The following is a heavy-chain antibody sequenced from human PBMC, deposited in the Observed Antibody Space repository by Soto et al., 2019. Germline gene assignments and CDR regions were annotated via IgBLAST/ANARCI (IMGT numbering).Heavy chain of an antibody. CDR2: IKEDGSEK. CDR3: ARYIRSYYYYIDV. J-gene: IGHJ6*03. CDR1: GFTFRSYF. V-gene: IGHV3-7*01. Sequence: EVRLVESGGGLVQPGGSLRLSCRASGFTFRSYFMSWLRQAPGKGLEWVANIKEDGSEKYFGDSVRGRFTISRDNAQNSLFLEMNSLGADDTAVYYCARYIRSYYYYIDVWGKGTTVTVSS.